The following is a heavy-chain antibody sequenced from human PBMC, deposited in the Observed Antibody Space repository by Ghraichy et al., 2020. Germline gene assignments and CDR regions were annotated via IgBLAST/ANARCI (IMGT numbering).Heavy chain of an antibody. CDR1: GYTFTSYG. V-gene: IGHV1-18*04. D-gene: IGHD4-17*01. CDR3: ARSASRRRTVTTMTGPNYYYSAMDV. CDR2: ISAHNTNA. Sequence: ASVKVSCKASGYTFTSYGFSWVRQAPGQGLEWMGWISAHNTNANYAQKFQDRVTMTTDTSTRIAYMELRSLRSDDTAVYYCARSASRRRTVTTMTGPNYYYSAMDVWGQGTSVTVSS. J-gene: IGHJ6*02.